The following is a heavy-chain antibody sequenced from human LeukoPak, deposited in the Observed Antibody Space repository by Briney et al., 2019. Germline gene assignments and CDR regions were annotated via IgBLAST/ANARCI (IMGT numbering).Heavy chain of an antibody. V-gene: IGHV3-13*01. Sequence: GGSLRLSCAASGFTFSSYDIHWVRQATGKGLEWVSGIGTAGEIYYPGSVKGRFTISRENAKNSLYLQMNSLRAGDTAVYYCARTLAVAGPYWYFDLWGRGTLVTVSS. D-gene: IGHD6-19*01. CDR3: ARTLAVAGPYWYFDL. J-gene: IGHJ2*01. CDR1: GFTFSSYD. CDR2: IGTAGEI.